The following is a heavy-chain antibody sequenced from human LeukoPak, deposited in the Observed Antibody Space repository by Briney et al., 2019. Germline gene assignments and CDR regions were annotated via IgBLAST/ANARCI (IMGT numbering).Heavy chain of an antibody. CDR1: GGPFSKYY. CDR2: INYSGST. CDR3: ATSSGYLGWFDP. V-gene: IGHV4-59*01. D-gene: IGHD3-22*01. Sequence: SETLSLTCTVSGGPFSKYYWSWIRQPPGKGLEWMGYINYSGSTNYNPPLKSRVTISVDTSKNQFSLRLSSVTAADTAVYYCATSSGYLGWFDPWGQGTLVTVSS. J-gene: IGHJ5*02.